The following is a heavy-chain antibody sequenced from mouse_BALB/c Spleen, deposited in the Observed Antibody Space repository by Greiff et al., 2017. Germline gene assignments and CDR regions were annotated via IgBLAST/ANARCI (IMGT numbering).Heavy chain of an antibody. J-gene: IGHJ3*01. V-gene: IGHV1-14*01. CDR1: GYTFTSSV. CDR2: INPYNDGT. D-gene: IGHD1-1*01. CDR3: ARDYYGSSPWFAY. Sequence: VQLKESGPELVKPGASVKMSCKASGYTFTSSVMHWVKQKPGQGLEWIGYINPYNDGTKYNEKFKGKATLTSDKSSSTAYMELSSLTSEDSAVYYCARDYYGSSPWFAYWGQGTLVTVSA.